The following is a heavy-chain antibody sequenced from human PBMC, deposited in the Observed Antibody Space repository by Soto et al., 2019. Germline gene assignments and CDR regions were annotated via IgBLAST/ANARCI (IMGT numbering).Heavy chain of an antibody. CDR3: AKSRYSDSSGDFYDY. Sequence: EGQLLESGGGLVQPGGSLSLSCAASAFTFNNYAMSWVRQAPGKGLEWVSGIGGSGRTTYYADSVKGRFTISRDNSNNTLFLQMNSLRAEDTAVYYCAKSRYSDSSGDFYDYWGQGTLVTVSS. CDR2: IGGSGRTT. D-gene: IGHD3-22*01. J-gene: IGHJ4*02. V-gene: IGHV3-23*01. CDR1: AFTFNNYA.